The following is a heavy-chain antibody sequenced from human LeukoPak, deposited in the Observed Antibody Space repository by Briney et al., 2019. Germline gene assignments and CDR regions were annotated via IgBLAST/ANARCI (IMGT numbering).Heavy chain of an antibody. CDR1: GGSISDAAYY. CDR2: IYYSGST. J-gene: IGHJ4*02. V-gene: IGHV4-31*03. D-gene: IGHD6-13*01. Sequence: PSQTLSLTCTVSGGSISDAAYYWSWIRQHPGEGLKWIGYIYYSGSTSYNPSLKSRVTISVDTSKNQFSLKLSSVTAADTAVYYCASGYSSSWYRPPSYWGQGTLVTVSS. CDR3: ASGYSSSWYRPPSY.